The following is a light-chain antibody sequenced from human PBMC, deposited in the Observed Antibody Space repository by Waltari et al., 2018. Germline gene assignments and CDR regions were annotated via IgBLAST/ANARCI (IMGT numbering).Light chain of an antibody. J-gene: IGKJ2*01. CDR2: GAS. V-gene: IGKV3-20*01. Sequence: EIVLTQSPGTLSLSPGERATLSCRASESVSSSYLAWYQQKPGQAPRRLISGASKRATGIPDRFSGSGSGTDFTLTISRLEPEDFAVYYCQQYGGSPSYTFGQGTKLEIK. CDR3: QQYGGSPSYT. CDR1: ESVSSSY.